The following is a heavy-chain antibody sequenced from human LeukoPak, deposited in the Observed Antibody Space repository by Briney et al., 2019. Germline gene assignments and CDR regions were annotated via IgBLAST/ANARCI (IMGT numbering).Heavy chain of an antibody. J-gene: IGHJ4*02. Sequence: ASVKVSCKASGYTFTSYYMHWVRQAPGQGLEWMGIINPSGGSTSYAQKFQGRVTMIRDMSTSTVYMELSSLRSEDTAVYYCARDLYGGNGFDYWGQGTLVTVSS. CDR2: INPSGGST. CDR3: ARDLYGGNGFDY. V-gene: IGHV1-46*01. D-gene: IGHD4-23*01. CDR1: GYTFTSYY.